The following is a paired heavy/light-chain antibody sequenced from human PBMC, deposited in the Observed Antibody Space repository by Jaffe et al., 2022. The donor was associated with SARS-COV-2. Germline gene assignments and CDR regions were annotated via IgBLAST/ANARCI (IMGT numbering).Heavy chain of an antibody. CDR1: GGSISSGAYY. V-gene: IGHV4-31*03. D-gene: IGHD3-22*01. J-gene: IGHJ4*02. CDR3: ARGLSDGRGYHQFDY. Sequence: QMQLRESGPGLVKPSQTLSLTCSVSGGSISSGAYYWSWIRQHPGKGLEYIGNIYYTGSTYYNPSLQSRVTISLDTSKNQLSLRLSSVTAADTAVYYCARGLSDGRGYHQFDYWGQGTLVTVSS. CDR2: IYYTGST.
Light chain of an antibody. Sequence: DVQMTQSPSTLSASVGDRVTITCRASQSISSWLAWYQHKPGKAPNLLIYQASTLQSGVPSRFSGSESGTEFTLTISSLQPDDFATYYCHQYNHYPWTFGQGTKVEIK. V-gene: IGKV1-5*03. CDR1: QSISSW. CDR3: HQYNHYPWT. CDR2: QAS. J-gene: IGKJ1*01.